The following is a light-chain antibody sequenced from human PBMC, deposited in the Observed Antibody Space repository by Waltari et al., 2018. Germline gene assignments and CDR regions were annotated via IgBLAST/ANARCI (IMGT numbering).Light chain of an antibody. V-gene: IGKV1-39*01. J-gene: IGKJ5*01. CDR1: RTITTY. CDR3: QQSLSVPFT. CDR2: AAS. Sequence: DIQMNQSPSSLSASVGDRVTITCRASRTITTYLIWYQQEPGKAPKLLIYAASSLQSGVPSSVSGSGSGTDFTLTISSLQPEDFSTYYCQQSLSVPFTFGPGTRLEIK.